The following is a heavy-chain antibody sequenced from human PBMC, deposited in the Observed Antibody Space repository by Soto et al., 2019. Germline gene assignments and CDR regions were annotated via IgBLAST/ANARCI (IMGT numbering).Heavy chain of an antibody. CDR2: VSHIGGR. Sequence: QVQLQQWGAGLLKPSETLSLTCAVFDGSFSGYYWSWIRQSPGKGLEWIGGVSHIGGRNYNPSLKGRATIEQDTSKNQFTLRLLSVTAAETAVYYCPRGPVPGDAQGRRRYFQYWDRGTLVTVSS. V-gene: IGHV4-34*01. J-gene: IGHJ1*01. CDR3: PRGPVPGDAQGRRRYFQY. CDR1: DGSFSGYY. D-gene: IGHD2-21*02.